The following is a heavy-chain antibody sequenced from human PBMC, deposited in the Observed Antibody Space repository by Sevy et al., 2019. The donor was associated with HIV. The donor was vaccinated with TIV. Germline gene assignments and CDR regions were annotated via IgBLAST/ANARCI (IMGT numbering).Heavy chain of an antibody. V-gene: IGHV1-18*01. J-gene: IGHJ4*02. D-gene: IGHD3-22*01. CDR2: ISAYNGNT. CDR3: AREGHYYDSSGYYFEFDY. Sequence: ASVKVSCKASGYTFTSYGISWVRQAPGQGLEWMGWISAYNGNTNYAQKLQGRVTMTTDTSTSTAYMELRSLRSDDTAVYYYAREGHYYDSSGYYFEFDYWGQGTLVTVSS. CDR1: GYTFTSYG.